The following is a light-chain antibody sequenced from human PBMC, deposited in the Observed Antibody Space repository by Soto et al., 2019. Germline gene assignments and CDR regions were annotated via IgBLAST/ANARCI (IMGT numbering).Light chain of an antibody. CDR3: QQYGSSPSIT. Sequence: EIVLTQSPGTLSLSPGERATLSCRASQSVSSSYLAWYQQKPGQAPRLLIYGASSRATGIPDRFSGSGSGTDFTLTISRLEPEDFALYYWQQYGSSPSITFGQGTRLEIK. J-gene: IGKJ5*01. CDR2: GAS. CDR1: QSVSSSY. V-gene: IGKV3-20*01.